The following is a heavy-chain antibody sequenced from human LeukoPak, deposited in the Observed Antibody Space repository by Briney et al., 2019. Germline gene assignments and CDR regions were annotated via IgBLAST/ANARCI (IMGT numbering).Heavy chain of an antibody. CDR3: AREESGGYFDY. V-gene: IGHV1-46*01. Sequence: ASVKVSCKASGFTFTNYYMHWVRQAPGQGLEWIGLINPSGSSTNYAQKFRGRVTMTRDTSTTTVYMELSSLRSEDTAVYYCAREESGGYFDYGGQGTLVTVSS. J-gene: IGHJ4*02. CDR1: GFTFTNYY. D-gene: IGHD2-8*02. CDR2: INPSGSST.